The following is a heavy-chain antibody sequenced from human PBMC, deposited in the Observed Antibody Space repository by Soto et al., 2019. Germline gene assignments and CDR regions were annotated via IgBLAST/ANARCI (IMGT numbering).Heavy chain of an antibody. CDR3: ARDFWSGYYIVDWFDP. CDR1: GGTFSXYA. J-gene: IGHJ5*02. Sequence: SVKVSCKASGGTFSXYAISWVRQAPGQGLEWMGGIIPIFGTANYAQKFQGRVTITADESTSTAYMELSSLRSEDTAVYYCARDFWSGYYIVDWFDPWGQGTLVTVSS. CDR2: IIPIFGTA. D-gene: IGHD3-3*01. V-gene: IGHV1-69*13.